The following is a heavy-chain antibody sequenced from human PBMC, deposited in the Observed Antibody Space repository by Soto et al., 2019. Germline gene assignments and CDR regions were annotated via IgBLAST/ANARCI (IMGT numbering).Heavy chain of an antibody. D-gene: IGHD6-13*01. Sequence: QLQLQESGPGLVKPSETLSLTCTVSGGSISSSSYYWGWIRQPPGKGLEWIGSIYYSGSSYYNPSLKSRVTISVDTSKSHFSLTLRSVTAADTAVYYSARHSGSSWYPFYYYYMDVWGKGTTVTVSS. CDR3: ARHSGSSWYPFYYYYMDV. CDR2: IYYSGSS. CDR1: GGSISSSSYY. V-gene: IGHV4-39*01. J-gene: IGHJ6*03.